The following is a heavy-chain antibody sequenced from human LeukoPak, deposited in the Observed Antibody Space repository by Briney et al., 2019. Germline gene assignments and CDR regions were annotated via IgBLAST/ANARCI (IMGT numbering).Heavy chain of an antibody. D-gene: IGHD5-12*01. CDR1: GFTFSSFG. Sequence: GGSLRLSCAASGFTFSSFGMRWVRQAPGKGLEWVSAISGSGGTTYYADSVKGRFTISRDNSKNTLFLQMNSLRAEDTAVYYCARDASGYDSGYYYYYMDVWGKGTTVTISS. CDR3: ARDASGYDSGYYYYYMDV. J-gene: IGHJ6*03. V-gene: IGHV3-23*01. CDR2: ISGSGGTT.